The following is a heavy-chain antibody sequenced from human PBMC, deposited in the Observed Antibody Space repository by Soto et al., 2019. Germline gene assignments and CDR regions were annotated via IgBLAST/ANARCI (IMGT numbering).Heavy chain of an antibody. D-gene: IGHD5-18*01. Sequence: QVQLQESGPGLVKPSGTLSLTCAVSGASISSSNWWSWVRQPPGKGLEWIGEIYHSGSTNYNPSLKSRVTISVDKSKNQFSLKLSSVTAADTAVHYCASTRNLWLYSYDHWGQGTLVTVSS. V-gene: IGHV4-4*02. J-gene: IGHJ4*02. CDR1: GASISSSNW. CDR2: IYHSGST. CDR3: ASTRNLWLYSYDH.